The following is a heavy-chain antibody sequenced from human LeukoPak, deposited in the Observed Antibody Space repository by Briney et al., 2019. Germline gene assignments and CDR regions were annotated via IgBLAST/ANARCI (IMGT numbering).Heavy chain of an antibody. CDR1: GGSINNGDYY. J-gene: IGHJ6*03. CDR3: ARNYFFSMDV. CDR2: IYYSGST. V-gene: IGHV4-30-4*08. Sequence: SQTLSLTCTVSGGSINNGDYYWSWIRQPPGKGLEWIGYIYYSGSTYYIPSLKRRVTISVDTSKNQFSLKLTSVTAADTAVYHCARNYFFSMDVWGKGTTVTVSS.